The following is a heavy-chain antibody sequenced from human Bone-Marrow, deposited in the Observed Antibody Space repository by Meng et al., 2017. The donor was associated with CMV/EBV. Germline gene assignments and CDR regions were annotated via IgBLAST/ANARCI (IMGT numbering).Heavy chain of an antibody. Sequence: SFAGSGISWVPQMPGKGLEWMGRIDPSDSYTNYSPSFQGHVAISADKSISTAYLQWSSLKASDTAMYYCARHELWFGELSPQGFDPWGQGTLVTVSS. D-gene: IGHD3-10*01. J-gene: IGHJ5*02. CDR3: ARHELWFGELSPQGFDP. V-gene: IGHV5-10-1*01. CDR2: IDPSDSYT. CDR1: SFAGSG.